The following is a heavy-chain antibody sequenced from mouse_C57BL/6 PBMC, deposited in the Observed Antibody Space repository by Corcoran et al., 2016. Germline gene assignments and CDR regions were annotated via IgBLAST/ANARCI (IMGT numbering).Heavy chain of an antibody. V-gene: IGHV9-3*01. CDR1: GYTFTTYG. D-gene: IGHD2-5*01. J-gene: IGHJ3*01. CDR2: ITSYSGVP. CDR3: ARSGSNYEFAY. Sequence: QIQLVQSGPELKKPGETVKISCKASGYTFTTYGMSWVKQAPGKGLKWMGWITSYSGVPTYADDFKGRFAFSLETSASTAYLQINNLKNEDTATYFCARSGSNYEFAYWGQGTLVTVSA.